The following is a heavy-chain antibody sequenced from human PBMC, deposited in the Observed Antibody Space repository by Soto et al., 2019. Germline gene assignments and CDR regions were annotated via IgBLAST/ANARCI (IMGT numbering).Heavy chain of an antibody. V-gene: IGHV4-39*01. Sequence: SDTLSLTCTVSGGSISSSSYYWGWIRQPPGKGLEWIGSIYYSGSTYYNPSLKSRVTISVDTSKNQFSLKLSSVTAADTAVYYCARHTPAISISDHWGQGTLVTSP. D-gene: IGHD2-15*01. J-gene: IGHJ4*02. CDR3: ARHTPAISISDH. CDR1: GGSISSSSYY. CDR2: IYYSGST.